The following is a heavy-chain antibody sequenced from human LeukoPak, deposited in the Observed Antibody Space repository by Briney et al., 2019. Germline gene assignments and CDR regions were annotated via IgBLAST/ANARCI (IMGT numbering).Heavy chain of an antibody. CDR1: GYTFTGYY. Sequence: ASMKVSCKASGYTFTGYYMHWVRQAPGQGLEWMGWINPNSGGTKYAQKFQGRVTMTRDTSISTAYMELRRLRSDDTAVYHCARDQGKPGTEWFDPWGQGTLVTVSS. CDR2: INPNSGGT. J-gene: IGHJ5*02. CDR3: ARDQGKPGTEWFDP. D-gene: IGHD6-13*01. V-gene: IGHV1-2*02.